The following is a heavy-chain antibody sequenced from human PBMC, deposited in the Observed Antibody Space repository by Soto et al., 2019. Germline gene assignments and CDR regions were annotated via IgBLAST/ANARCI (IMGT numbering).Heavy chain of an antibody. Sequence: GGSLRLSCAASGFTFSSYAMSWVRQAPGKGLEWVSAISGSGGSTYYADSVKGRFTISRDNSKNTLYLQMNSLRAEDTAVYYCAKARGAAAGKFYYYGMDVWGQGTTVTAP. CDR2: ISGSGGST. CDR1: GFTFSSYA. D-gene: IGHD6-13*01. CDR3: AKARGAAAGKFYYYGMDV. V-gene: IGHV3-23*01. J-gene: IGHJ6*02.